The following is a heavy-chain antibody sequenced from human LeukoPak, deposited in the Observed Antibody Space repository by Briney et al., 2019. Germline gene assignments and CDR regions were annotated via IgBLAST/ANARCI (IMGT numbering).Heavy chain of an antibody. V-gene: IGHV3-21*01. Sequence: GGSLRLSCGASGFTFSNYAMNWVRQAPGKGLEWVSSISSSSSYIYYADSVKGRFTISRDNAKNSLYLQMNSLRAEDTAVYYCARGRYFDWLSLDYWGQGTLVTVSS. J-gene: IGHJ4*02. CDR1: GFTFSNYA. CDR2: ISSSSSYI. CDR3: ARGRYFDWLSLDY. D-gene: IGHD3-9*01.